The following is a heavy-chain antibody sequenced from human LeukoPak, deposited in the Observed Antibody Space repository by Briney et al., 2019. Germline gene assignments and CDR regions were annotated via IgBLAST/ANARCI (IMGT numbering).Heavy chain of an antibody. CDR3: ARGGGGYYGSGSYLIDH. CDR2: ISVYNGNT. D-gene: IGHD3-10*01. J-gene: IGHJ4*02. CDR1: GYSFSNSN. Sequence: ASVKVSCKSSGYSFSNSNIYWVRQAPGQGLEYMGWISVYNGNTNYAQRLQGRVTMTADTSTSTVYMELRSLRSDDTAVYYCARGGGGYYGSGSYLIDHWGQGTLVTVSS. V-gene: IGHV1-18*04.